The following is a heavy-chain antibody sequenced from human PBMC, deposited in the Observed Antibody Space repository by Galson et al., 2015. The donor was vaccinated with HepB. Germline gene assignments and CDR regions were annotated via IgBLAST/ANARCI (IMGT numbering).Heavy chain of an antibody. D-gene: IGHD1-26*01. J-gene: IGHJ4*02. CDR1: GYTLTELS. CDR2: FDPEDGET. CDR3: ATSVGATTGFDY. V-gene: IGHV1-24*01. Sequence: SVKVSCKVSGYTLTELSMHWVRQAPGKGLEWMGGFDPEDGETIYAQKFQGRVTMTEDTSTDTAYMELSSLKSEDTAVYYCATSVGATTGFDYWGQGTLVTVSS.